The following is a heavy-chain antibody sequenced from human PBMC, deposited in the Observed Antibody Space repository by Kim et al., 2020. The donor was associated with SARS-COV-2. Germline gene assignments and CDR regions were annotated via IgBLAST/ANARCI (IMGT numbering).Heavy chain of an antibody. D-gene: IGHD2-2*01. V-gene: IGHV3-74*01. J-gene: IGHJ6*03. CDR3: ARPSSTSCPCYYMDV. CDR2: INSDGSRT. CDR1: GFTFSNYW. Sequence: GGSLRLSCAASGFTFSNYWMYWVRQAPGKGLVWVSRINSDGSRTKYADPAQGRFTISGDNAKHTMYLQMNRLRPEDTAVYYCARPSSTSCPCYYMDVWGKGTTVTVSS.